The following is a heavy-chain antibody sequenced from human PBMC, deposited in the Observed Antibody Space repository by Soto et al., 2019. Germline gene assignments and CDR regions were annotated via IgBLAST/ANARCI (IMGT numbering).Heavy chain of an antibody. J-gene: IGHJ4*02. CDR3: ARSPTTYCGGDCYLPAYFDY. CDR2: IIPIFGTA. D-gene: IGHD2-21*02. CDR1: GGTFSSYA. V-gene: IGHV1-69*13. Sequence: ASVRVSCKASGGTFSSYAISWVRQAPGQGLEWMGGIIPIFGTANYAQKFQGRVTITADESTSTAYMELSSLRSEDTAVYYCARSPTTYCGGDCYLPAYFDYSGQGTLVTGSS.